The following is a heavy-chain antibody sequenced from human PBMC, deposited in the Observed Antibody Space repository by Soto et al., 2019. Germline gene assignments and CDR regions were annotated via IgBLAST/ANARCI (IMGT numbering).Heavy chain of an antibody. CDR1: GGTISSGGYS. CDR2: IYHSGNT. Sequence: SETLSLTCAVSGGTISSGGYSWCWVRQPPGKGLEWIGYIYHSGNTYYKPSLKCTFTISVGRSNSRLCLKRSSVSAADTAVYYCARCCYDDCSGYCNPNWF. CDR3: ARCCYDDCSGYCNPNWF. J-gene: IGHJ5*01. V-gene: IGHV4-30-2*01. D-gene: IGHD3-22*01.